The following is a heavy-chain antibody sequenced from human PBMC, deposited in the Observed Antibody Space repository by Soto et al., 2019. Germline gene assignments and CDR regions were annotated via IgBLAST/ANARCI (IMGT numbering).Heavy chain of an antibody. V-gene: IGHV1-3*01. CDR3: AVGYCSSTSCYLSGGYYYMDV. CDR2: INAGNGNT. D-gene: IGHD2-2*01. CDR1: GYTFTSYA. J-gene: IGHJ6*03. Sequence: ASVKVSCKASGYTFTSYAMHWVRQAPGQRLEWMGWINAGNGNTKYSQKFQGRVTITRDTSAGTAYMELSSLRSEDTAVYYCAVGYCSSTSCYLSGGYYYMDVWGKGTTVTVSS.